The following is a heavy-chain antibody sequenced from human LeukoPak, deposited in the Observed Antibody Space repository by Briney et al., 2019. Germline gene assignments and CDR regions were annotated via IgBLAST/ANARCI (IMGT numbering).Heavy chain of an antibody. Sequence: PGGSLRLSCAASGFTFSSYSMNWVRQAPGKGLERVSYISSSSSTIYYADSVKGRFTISRDNAKNSLYLQMNSLRDEDTAVYYCAGSPDDYSNYVSFDYWGQGTLVTVSS. CDR3: AGSPDDYSNYVSFDY. D-gene: IGHD4-11*01. J-gene: IGHJ4*02. V-gene: IGHV3-48*02. CDR2: ISSSSSTI. CDR1: GFTFSSYS.